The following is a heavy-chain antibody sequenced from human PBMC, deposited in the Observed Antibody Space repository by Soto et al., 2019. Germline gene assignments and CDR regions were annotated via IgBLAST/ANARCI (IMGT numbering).Heavy chain of an antibody. V-gene: IGHV3-9*01. J-gene: IGHJ3*02. D-gene: IGHD4-17*01. CDR3: AKDRNDYGDYEWDYDAFDI. CDR2: ISWNSGSI. Sequence: EVQLVESGGGLVQPGRSLRLSCAASGFTFDDYAMHWVRQAPGKGLEWVSGISWNSGSIGYADSVKGRFTISRDNAKNSLYLQMNSLRAEDTALYYCAKDRNDYGDYEWDYDAFDIWGQGTMVTVSS. CDR1: GFTFDDYA.